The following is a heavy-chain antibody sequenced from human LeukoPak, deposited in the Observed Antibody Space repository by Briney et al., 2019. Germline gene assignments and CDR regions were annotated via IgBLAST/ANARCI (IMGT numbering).Heavy chain of an antibody. CDR2: ISSSSSYI. CDR3: ARGLRLGYCSGGSCSRQAY. Sequence: PGGSLRLSCAASGFTFSSYSMNWVRQAPGKGLEWVSSISSSSSYIYYADSVKGRFTISRDNAKNSLYLQMNSLRAEDTAVYYCARGLRLGYCSGGSCSRQAYWGQGTLVTVSS. V-gene: IGHV3-21*01. J-gene: IGHJ4*02. D-gene: IGHD2-15*01. CDR1: GFTFSSYS.